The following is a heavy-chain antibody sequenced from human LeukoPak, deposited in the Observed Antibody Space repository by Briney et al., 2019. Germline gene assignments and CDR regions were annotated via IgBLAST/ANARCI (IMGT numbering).Heavy chain of an antibody. J-gene: IGHJ3*02. D-gene: IGHD3-22*01. CDR2: IYYSGST. CDR1: GGSISSHY. V-gene: IGHV4-59*11. Sequence: SETLSLTCTVYGGSISSHYWSWIRQPPGKGLEWIGYIYYSGSTNYNPSLKSRVTISVDTSKNQFSLKLSSVTAADTAVYYCARGGYYYDSSGYYYGSDAFDIWGQGTMVTVSS. CDR3: ARGGYYYDSSGYYYGSDAFDI.